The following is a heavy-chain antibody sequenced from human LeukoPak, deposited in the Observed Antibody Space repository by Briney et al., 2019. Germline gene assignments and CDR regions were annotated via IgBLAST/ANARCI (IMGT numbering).Heavy chain of an antibody. V-gene: IGHV3-53*01. Sequence: PGGSLRLSCAASGFTVSSNYMSWVRQAPGKGLEWVSVIYSGGSTYYADSVKGRFTISRDNAKNSLYLQMNSLRAEDTAVYYCARCLGYGSGSYRGLDAFDIWGQGTMVTVSS. CDR1: GFTVSSNY. J-gene: IGHJ3*02. CDR3: ARCLGYGSGSYRGLDAFDI. CDR2: IYSGGST. D-gene: IGHD3-10*01.